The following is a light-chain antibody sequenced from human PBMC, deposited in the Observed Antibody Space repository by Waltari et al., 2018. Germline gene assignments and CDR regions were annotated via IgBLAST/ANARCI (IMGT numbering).Light chain of an antibody. J-gene: IGLJ3*02. Sequence: QTVVTQEPSFSVSPGGTVTLTCGLSSGSVSTSYFPSWYQQTPGQAPLTLIYSTNTRSSGVPDRFSGSILGNKAALTITGAQADDESDYYCVLYMGSGSYWVFGGGTKLTVL. V-gene: IGLV8-61*01. CDR2: STN. CDR3: VLYMGSGSYWV. CDR1: SGSVSTSYF.